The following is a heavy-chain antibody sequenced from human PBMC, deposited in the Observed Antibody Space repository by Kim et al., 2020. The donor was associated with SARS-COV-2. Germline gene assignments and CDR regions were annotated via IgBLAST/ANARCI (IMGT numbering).Heavy chain of an antibody. V-gene: IGHV1-69*13. D-gene: IGHD1-1*01. Sequence: SVKVSCKASGGTFGNSAINWVRQAPGQGLEWMGGIVPIFGTSNHAQRFQDRVTITADESTTTAYMEFSSLRSDDTAMYYCARDHSSRTTGAFDVWGQGTVVTVSS. CDR3: ARDHSSRTTGAFDV. J-gene: IGHJ3*01. CDR2: IVPIFGTS. CDR1: GGTFGNSA.